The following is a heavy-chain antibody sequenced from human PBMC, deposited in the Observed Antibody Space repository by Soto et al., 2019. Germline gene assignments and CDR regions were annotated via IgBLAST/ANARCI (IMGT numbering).Heavy chain of an antibody. D-gene: IGHD5-18*01. V-gene: IGHV4-34*01. CDR3: ARVGTGYGHRYYFDY. CDR1: GGPFSGYY. J-gene: IGHJ4*02. CDR2: INHSGST. Sequence: SETLSLTCAVYGGPFSGYYWSWIRQPPGKGLEWIGEINHSGSTNYNPSLKSRVTISVDTSKNQFSLKLSSVTAADTAVYYCARVGTGYGHRYYFDYWGQGTLVTVSS.